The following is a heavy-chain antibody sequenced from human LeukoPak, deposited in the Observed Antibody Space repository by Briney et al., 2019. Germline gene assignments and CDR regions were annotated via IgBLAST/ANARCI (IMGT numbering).Heavy chain of an antibody. J-gene: IGHJ4*02. CDR2: IYYSGST. CDR1: GGSISSHY. D-gene: IGHD6-19*01. Sequence: SETLTLTCTVSGGSISSHYWTWIRQPPGRGLEWIGYIYYSGSTNYDPSLKSRVTISIDTSKKQFSLKLSSVTAADTAVYYCARGLPSSGWPDWGQGTLVTVSS. CDR3: ARGLPSSGWPD. V-gene: IGHV4-59*11.